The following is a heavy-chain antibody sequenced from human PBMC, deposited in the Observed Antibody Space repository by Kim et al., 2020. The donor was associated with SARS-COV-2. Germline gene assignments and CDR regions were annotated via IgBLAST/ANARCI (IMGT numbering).Heavy chain of an antibody. CDR3: ARAGGIIAAAGARRDYGMDV. V-gene: IGHV3-21*01. CDR1: GFTFSSYS. D-gene: IGHD6-13*01. CDR2: ISSSSSYI. J-gene: IGHJ6*02. Sequence: GGSLRLSCAASGFTFSSYSMNWVRQAPGKGLEWVSSISSSSSYIYYADSVKGRFTISRDNAKNSLYLQMNSLRAEDTAVYYCARAGGIIAAAGARRDYGMDVWGQGTTVTVSS.